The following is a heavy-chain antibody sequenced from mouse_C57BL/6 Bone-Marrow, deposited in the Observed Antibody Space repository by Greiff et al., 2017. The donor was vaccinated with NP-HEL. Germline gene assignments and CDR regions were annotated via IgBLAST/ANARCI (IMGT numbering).Heavy chain of an antibody. J-gene: IGHJ1*03. V-gene: IGHV14-4*01. CDR1: GFNIKDDY. Sequence: EVQLQQSGAELVRPGASVKLSCTASGFNIKDDYMHWVKQRPEQGLEWIGWIDPENGDTEYASKFQGKATITADTSSNTAYLQLSSLTSEDTAVYYCTGGGGYFDVWGTGTTVTVSS. CDR2: IDPENGDT. CDR3: TGGGGYFDV.